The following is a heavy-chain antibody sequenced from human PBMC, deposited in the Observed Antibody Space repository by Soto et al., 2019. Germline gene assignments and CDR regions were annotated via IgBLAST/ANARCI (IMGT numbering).Heavy chain of an antibody. CDR1: GFSFSTSS. CDR2: ISGTSDYI. Sequence: EVQLVESGGGLVKPGESLRLSCAASGFSFSTSSMNWVRQTPEKGLEWVSSISGTSDYIDYADSVKGRLTISRDNDENYWCLQMNRLCVVDTAVYYCVRDPSYYGSVSYYYFTHWGQGVLVTVSS. CDR3: VRDPSYYGSVSYYYFTH. J-gene: IGHJ1*01. V-gene: IGHV3-21*02. D-gene: IGHD3-10*01.